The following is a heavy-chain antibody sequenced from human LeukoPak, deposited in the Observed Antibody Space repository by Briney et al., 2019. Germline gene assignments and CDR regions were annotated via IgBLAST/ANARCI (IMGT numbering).Heavy chain of an antibody. J-gene: IGHJ4*02. CDR2: MNPNSGNT. CDR1: GYTFTSYD. D-gene: IGHD3-3*01. Sequence: ASVKVSCKASGYTFTSYDINWVRQAAGQGLEWMGWMNPNSGNTGYAQKFQGRVTMTRNTSISTAYMELSSLRSEDTAVYYCARVRFLEWYLFDYWGQGTLVTVSS. V-gene: IGHV1-8*01. CDR3: ARVRFLEWYLFDY.